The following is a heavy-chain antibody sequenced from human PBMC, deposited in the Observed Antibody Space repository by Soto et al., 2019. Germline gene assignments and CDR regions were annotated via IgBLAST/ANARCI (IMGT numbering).Heavy chain of an antibody. D-gene: IGHD2-15*01. CDR3: AKDIVGYGSGGCCPTGMDV. CDR1: GFTFDDYA. Sequence: GGSLRLSCAASGFTFDDYAMHWVRQAPGKGLEWVSLISWDGGSTYYADSVKGRFTISRDNSKNSLYLQMNSLRAEDTALYYCAKDIVGYGSGGCCPTGMDVWGQGTTVTVSS. CDR2: ISWDGGST. J-gene: IGHJ6*02. V-gene: IGHV3-43D*04.